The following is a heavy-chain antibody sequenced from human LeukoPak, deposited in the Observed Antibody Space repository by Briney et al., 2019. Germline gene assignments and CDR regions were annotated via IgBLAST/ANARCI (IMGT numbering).Heavy chain of an antibody. Sequence: GESLKISCKGSGYSFTSYWIGWVRQMPGKGLEWMGIIYPGDSDTRYSPSFQGQVTISADKSISTAYLQWSSLKASDTAMYYCARRRDGYNLGNWFDPWGQGTMVTVSS. CDR2: IYPGDSDT. CDR1: GYSFTSYW. CDR3: ARRRDGYNLGNWFDP. J-gene: IGHJ5*01. D-gene: IGHD5-24*01. V-gene: IGHV5-51*01.